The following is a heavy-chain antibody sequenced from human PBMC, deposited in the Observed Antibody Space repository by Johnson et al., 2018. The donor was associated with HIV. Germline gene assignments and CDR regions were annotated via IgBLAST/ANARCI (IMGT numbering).Heavy chain of an antibody. V-gene: IGHV3-11*04. CDR3: AKAPYGSGIRPGAFDI. CDR2: ISSSGSTL. D-gene: IGHD3-10*01. Sequence: QVQLVESGGGLVKPGGSLRLSCAASGFTFSDYYMSWIRQAPGKGLEWVSYISSSGSTLYYADSVQGRFTISRDNSKTTLYLQMNSLRAEDTAVYYCAKAPYGSGIRPGAFDIWGQGTMVTVSS. CDR1: GFTFSDYY. J-gene: IGHJ3*02.